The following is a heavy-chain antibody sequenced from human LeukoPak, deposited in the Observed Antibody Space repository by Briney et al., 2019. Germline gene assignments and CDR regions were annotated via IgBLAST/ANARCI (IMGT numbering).Heavy chain of an antibody. D-gene: IGHD2-2*01. CDR3: ARCPIVVVPAAIGGEFQDWFDP. J-gene: IGHJ5*02. CDR2: IIPIFGTA. Sequence: SVKVSSKASGGTFGSYAISWVRQAPGQGLEWMGGIIPIFGTANYAQKFQGRVTITADESTSTAYMELSSLRSEDTAVYYCARCPIVVVPAAIGGEFQDWFDPWGQGSLVTVSS. CDR1: GGTFGSYA. V-gene: IGHV1-69*01.